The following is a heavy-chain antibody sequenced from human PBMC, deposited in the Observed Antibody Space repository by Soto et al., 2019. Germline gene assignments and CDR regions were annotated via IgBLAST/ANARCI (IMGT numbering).Heavy chain of an antibody. CDR1: GGTFSTYT. D-gene: IGHD2-2*02. Sequence: QVQLVQSGAEVKKPGSSVKVSCRASGGTFSTYTFTWVRQAPGQGLEWMGGIIPIFNTATYAQKFQGRVTITADESTSTAYMELSSLKSEDTAVYYCVRRGDQIYLNAFDIWGQGTMVTVSS. CDR3: VRRGDQIYLNAFDI. CDR2: IIPIFNTA. V-gene: IGHV1-69*01. J-gene: IGHJ3*02.